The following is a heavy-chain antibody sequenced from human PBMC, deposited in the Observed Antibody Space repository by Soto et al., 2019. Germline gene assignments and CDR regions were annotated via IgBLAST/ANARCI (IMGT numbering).Heavy chain of an antibody. CDR2: ISAYNGNT. D-gene: IGHD3-9*01. CDR3: ASPESETTYYDILTGYYYYYGMDV. Sequence: ASVKVSCKDSGYTFTSYGISWVRQAPGQGIEWKGWISAYNGNTNYAQKLQGRVTMTTDTSTSTAYMELRSLRSDDTVVYYCASPESETTYYDILTGYYYYYGMDVWGQGTTVTVSS. J-gene: IGHJ6*02. V-gene: IGHV1-18*01. CDR1: GYTFTSYG.